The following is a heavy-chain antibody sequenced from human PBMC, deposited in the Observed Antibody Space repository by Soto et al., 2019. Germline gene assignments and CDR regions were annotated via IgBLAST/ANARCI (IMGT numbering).Heavy chain of an antibody. D-gene: IGHD2-15*01. Sequence: AGALKLSCAASGFTFSSYGMHWVRQAPGKGLEWVAVIWYDGSNKYYADSVKGRFTISRDNSKNTLYLQMNSLRAEDTAVYYCARAPKGSGPPFDYWGQGTLVTVSS. V-gene: IGHV3-33*01. CDR1: GFTFSSYG. J-gene: IGHJ4*02. CDR2: IWYDGSNK. CDR3: ARAPKGSGPPFDY.